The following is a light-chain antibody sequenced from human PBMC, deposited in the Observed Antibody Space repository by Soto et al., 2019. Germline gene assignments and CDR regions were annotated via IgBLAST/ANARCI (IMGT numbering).Light chain of an antibody. CDR2: GTS. CDR3: QQYGNSPIT. V-gene: IGKV3-20*01. Sequence: EVVLTQSPGTLSLSRGERATLSCRASERIYSAYLGWYQQKPGQAPRLLIYGTSSRATGIPDRFSGSGSGTDFTLTISRLEPEDFAVYYCQQYGNSPITLGQWTRLEIK. CDR1: ERIYSAY. J-gene: IGKJ5*01.